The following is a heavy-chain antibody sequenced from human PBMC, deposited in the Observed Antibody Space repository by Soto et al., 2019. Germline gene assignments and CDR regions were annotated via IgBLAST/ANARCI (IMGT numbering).Heavy chain of an antibody. CDR3: ARGERPTHFDY. CDR2: IYYSGST. D-gene: IGHD6-6*01. CDR1: CGSITSYY. V-gene: IGHV4-59*01. J-gene: IGHJ4*02. Sequence: SGTPSLPFPVSCGSITSYYWGWVRQPPGKGLEWIGYIYYSGSTNYNPSLKSRVTISLDTSKNQFSLKLSSVTAADTAVYYCARGERPTHFDYWGQGTLVTVSS.